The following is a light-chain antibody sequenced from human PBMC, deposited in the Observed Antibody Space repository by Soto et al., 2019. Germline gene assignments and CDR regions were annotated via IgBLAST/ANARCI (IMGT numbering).Light chain of an antibody. J-gene: IGKJ5*01. CDR2: VAS. CDR3: QQSYTTPTT. V-gene: IGKV1-39*01. CDR1: QRVSSY. Sequence: DIQMTQPPSSLSASVGDRVTITCRASQRVSSYLNWYQQKPGQAPKLLIYVASTLQSGVPSRFRGSGSETDFTLTISSLQPEDFATYYCQQSYTTPTTFGQGTRLGIK.